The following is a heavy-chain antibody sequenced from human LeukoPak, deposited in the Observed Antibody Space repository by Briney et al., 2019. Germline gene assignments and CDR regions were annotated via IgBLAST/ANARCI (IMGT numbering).Heavy chain of an antibody. V-gene: IGHV1-2*06. Sequence: ASVKVSCKASGYTFTGYYMHWVRQAPGQGLEWMGRINPNSGGTNYAQKFQGRVTMTRDTSISTAYMELSRLRSDDTAVHYCARGGITIFGVVIWGEYWGQGTLVTVSS. CDR1: GYTFTGYY. J-gene: IGHJ4*02. CDR2: INPNSGGT. D-gene: IGHD3-3*01. CDR3: ARGGITIFGVVIWGEY.